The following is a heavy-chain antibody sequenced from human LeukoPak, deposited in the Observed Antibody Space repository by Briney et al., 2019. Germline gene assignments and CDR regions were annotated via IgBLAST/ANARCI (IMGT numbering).Heavy chain of an antibody. J-gene: IGHJ4*02. Sequence: XXXSXXASGFTXTSFAMSWIRQAPGKGLEWVSYISRSGSTIYYADSVKGRFTISRDNAKNSLYLQMNSLRDEDTAVYYCATSREWEILVDYWGQGTLVTVSS. CDR2: ISRSGSTI. V-gene: IGHV3-11*04. CDR1: GFTXTSFA. D-gene: IGHD1-26*01. CDR3: ATSREWEILVDY.